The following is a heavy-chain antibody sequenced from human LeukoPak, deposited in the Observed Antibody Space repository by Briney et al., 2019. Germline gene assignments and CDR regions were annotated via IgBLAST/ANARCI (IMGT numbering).Heavy chain of an antibody. CDR1: GFTFSSYA. J-gene: IGHJ4*02. Sequence: GGSLRLSCAASGFTFSSYAMSWVRHAPGKGLEWVSAISGSGGSTYYADSVKGRFTISRDNSKNTLYLQMNSLRAEETAVYYCAKERLGSITIFGVAFDYWGQGTLVTVSS. CDR2: ISGSGGST. V-gene: IGHV3-23*01. CDR3: AKERLGSITIFGVAFDY. D-gene: IGHD3-3*01.